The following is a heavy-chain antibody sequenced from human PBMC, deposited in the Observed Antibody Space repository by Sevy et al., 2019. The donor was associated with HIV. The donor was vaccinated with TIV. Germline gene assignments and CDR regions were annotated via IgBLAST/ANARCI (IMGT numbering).Heavy chain of an antibody. CDR1: GFTFSSYS. CDR3: ARSPDYGGNSGAFDI. D-gene: IGHD4-17*01. V-gene: IGHV3-21*01. Sequence: GGSLRLSCAASGFTFSSYSMNWVRQAPGKGLEWVSSISSSSSYIYYADSVKGRFTISRDNAKNSLYLRMNSLRAEDTAVYYCARSPDYGGNSGAFDIWGQGTMVTVSS. CDR2: ISSSSSYI. J-gene: IGHJ3*02.